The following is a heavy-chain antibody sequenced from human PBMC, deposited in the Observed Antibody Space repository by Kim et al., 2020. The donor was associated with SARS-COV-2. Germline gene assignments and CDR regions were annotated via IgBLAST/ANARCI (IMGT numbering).Heavy chain of an antibody. V-gene: IGHV3-7*01. CDR3: ARDPGYYGSGSYYYDY. CDR2: IKQDGSAK. CDR1: GFTFSSYW. J-gene: IGHJ4*02. D-gene: IGHD3-10*01. Sequence: GGSLRLSCAASGFTFSSYWMSWVRQAPGKGLEWVANIKQDGSAKYYVDSVKGRFTISRDNAQNSLYLQMNSLRAEDTAVYYCARDPGYYGSGSYYYDYWGQGTLVTVSS.